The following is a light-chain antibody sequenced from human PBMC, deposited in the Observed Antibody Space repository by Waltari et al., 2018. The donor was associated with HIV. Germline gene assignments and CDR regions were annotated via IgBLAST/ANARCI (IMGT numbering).Light chain of an antibody. CDR2: GNS. J-gene: IGLJ2*01. CDR3: QSYDSSLSGSDVV. CDR1: SSNIGAGYD. Sequence: QSVVTQPPSVSGAPGQRVTISCTGSSSNIGAGYDVPWYQQLPGTAPKLLIYGNSIRPSGVPDRFSGSKSGTSASLAITGLQAEDEADYYCQSYDSSLSGSDVVFGGGTELTVL. V-gene: IGLV1-40*01.